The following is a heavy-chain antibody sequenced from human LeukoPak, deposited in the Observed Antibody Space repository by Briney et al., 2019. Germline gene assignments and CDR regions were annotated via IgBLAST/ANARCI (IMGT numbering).Heavy chain of an antibody. CDR1: GFTFSSYS. D-gene: IGHD1-26*01. Sequence: GGSLRLSCAASGFTFSSYSMNWVRQAPGKGLEWVSYISSSSSTIYYADSVKGRFTISRDNAKNSLYLQMNSLRAEDTAVYYCARDSVGATPPFDYWGQGTLVTVSS. V-gene: IGHV3-48*01. CDR3: ARDSVGATPPFDY. J-gene: IGHJ4*02. CDR2: ISSSSSTI.